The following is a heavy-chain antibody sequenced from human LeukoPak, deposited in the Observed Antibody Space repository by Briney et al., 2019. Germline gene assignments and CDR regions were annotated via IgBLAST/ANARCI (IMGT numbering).Heavy chain of an antibody. D-gene: IGHD3-22*01. CDR2: INPSSGGT. V-gene: IGHV1-2*02. Sequence: ASVKVSCKASGYTFTGYYMHWVRQAPGQGLEWMGWINPSSGGTNYAQKFQGRVTMTRDTSISTAYMELSRLRSDDTAVYYCARLNYYDSSGYRDYWGQGTLVTVSS. CDR3: ARLNYYDSSGYRDY. J-gene: IGHJ4*02. CDR1: GYTFTGYY.